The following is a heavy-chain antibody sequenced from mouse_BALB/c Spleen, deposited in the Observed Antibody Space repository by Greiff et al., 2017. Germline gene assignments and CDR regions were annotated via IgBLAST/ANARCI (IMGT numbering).Heavy chain of an antibody. Sequence: VQLKQSGAELVRSGASVKLSCTASGFNIKDYYMHWVKQRPEQGLEWIGWIDPENGDTEYAPKFQGKATMTADTSSNTAYLQLSSLTSEDTAVYYCIPYGSSYGFDYWGQGTTLTVSS. D-gene: IGHD1-1*01. CDR2: IDPENGDT. CDR3: IPYGSSYGFDY. V-gene: IGHV14-4*02. J-gene: IGHJ2*01. CDR1: GFNIKDYY.